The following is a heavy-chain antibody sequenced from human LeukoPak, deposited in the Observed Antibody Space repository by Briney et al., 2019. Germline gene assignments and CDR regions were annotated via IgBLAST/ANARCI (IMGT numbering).Heavy chain of an antibody. V-gene: IGHV1-2*02. CDR1: GYTFTGYY. J-gene: IGHJ5*02. Sequence: ASVKVSCKASGYTFTGYYMHWVRQAPGQGLEWMGWINPNSGGTNYAQKFQGRVTMTRDTSISTDYMELSRLRSNDTAVYYCARDGRVATIYRGFDPWGQGTLVT. CDR2: INPNSGGT. CDR3: ARDGRVATIYRGFDP. D-gene: IGHD5-12*01.